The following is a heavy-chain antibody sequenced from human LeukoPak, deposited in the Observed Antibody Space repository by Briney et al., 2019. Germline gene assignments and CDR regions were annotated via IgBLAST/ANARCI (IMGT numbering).Heavy chain of an antibody. Sequence: SETLSLTCTVSGGSISSGGYYWSWIRQHPGKGLEWIGYIYYSGSTYYNPSLKSRVTISVDTSKNQFSLKLSSVTAADTAVYYCARQRVRWDIVVVPAAIDYWGQGTLVTVSS. CDR3: ARQRVRWDIVVVPAAIDY. V-gene: IGHV4-31*03. CDR2: IYYSGST. D-gene: IGHD2-2*01. J-gene: IGHJ4*02. CDR1: GGSISSGGYY.